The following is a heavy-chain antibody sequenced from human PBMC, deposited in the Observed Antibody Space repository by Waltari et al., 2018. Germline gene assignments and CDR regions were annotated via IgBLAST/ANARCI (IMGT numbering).Heavy chain of an antibody. CDR3: AREVGQWLVRGWFDP. CDR2: IIPIFGTA. D-gene: IGHD6-19*01. J-gene: IGHJ5*02. Sequence: QVQLVQSGAEVKKPGSSVKVSCKASGGTFSSYANSWVRPAPGQGLEWMGGIIPIFGTANYAQKFQGRVTITADESTSTAYMELSSLRSEDTAVYYCAREVGQWLVRGWFDPWGQGTLVTVSS. CDR1: GGTFSSYA. V-gene: IGHV1-69*01.